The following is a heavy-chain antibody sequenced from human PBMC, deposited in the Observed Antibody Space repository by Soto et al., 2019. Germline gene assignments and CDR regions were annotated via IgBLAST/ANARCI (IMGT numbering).Heavy chain of an antibody. V-gene: IGHV1-2*04. CDR3: ARGYPSYEGQSLVFDAFDI. CDR1: GCTFTGYY. J-gene: IGHJ3*02. CDR2: INPNSGGT. D-gene: IGHD6-19*01. Sequence: GASVKVSCKASGCTFTGYYMHWVRQAPGQGLEWMGWINPNSGGTNYAQKFQGWVAMTRDTSISTAYMEPSRLRSDDTAVYYCARGYPSYEGQSLVFDAFDIWGQGTMVTVSS.